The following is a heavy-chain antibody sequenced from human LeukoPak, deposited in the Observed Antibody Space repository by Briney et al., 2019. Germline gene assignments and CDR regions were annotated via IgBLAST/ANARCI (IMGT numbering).Heavy chain of an antibody. D-gene: IGHD6-19*01. CDR1: GFTFSSFA. J-gene: IGHJ4*02. CDR2: IYSDGSRT. CDR3: VKSPGSGWPV. V-gene: IGHV3-64D*06. Sequence: GGSLRLSCAASGFTFSSFAVHWVRQAPGKGLEYLSAIYSDGSRTYYADSVKGRFTISRDNSKNTLYFEMSSLRVEDTAVYYCVKSPGSGWPVWGQGTLLTVSS.